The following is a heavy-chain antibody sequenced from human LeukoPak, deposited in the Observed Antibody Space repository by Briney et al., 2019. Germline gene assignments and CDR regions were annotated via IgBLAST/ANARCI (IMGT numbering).Heavy chain of an antibody. Sequence: PSETLSLTCTVSGGSISSYYWSWIRQPPGKGLEWIGYIYYSGSTNYNPSLKSRVTISVGTSKNQFSLKLSSVTAADTAVYYCARDRRWLREANWFDPWGQGTLVTVSS. CDR1: GGSISSYY. J-gene: IGHJ5*02. CDR2: IYYSGST. CDR3: ARDRRWLREANWFDP. V-gene: IGHV4-59*01. D-gene: IGHD5-24*01.